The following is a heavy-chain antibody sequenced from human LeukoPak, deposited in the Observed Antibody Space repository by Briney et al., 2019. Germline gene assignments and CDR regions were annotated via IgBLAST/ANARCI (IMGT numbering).Heavy chain of an antibody. Sequence: ASVKVSCKASGYTFTSYGISWVRQAPGQGLEWMGWISTYNGNTNNAQKLQGRVTMTTDTSTSTAYKELRSLRSDDTAVYYCARVYNYYDTSGYYLGNYFDYWGRGTLVTVSS. CDR2: ISTYNGNT. CDR1: GYTFTSYG. CDR3: ARVYNYYDTSGYYLGNYFDY. D-gene: IGHD3-22*01. V-gene: IGHV1-18*01. J-gene: IGHJ4*02.